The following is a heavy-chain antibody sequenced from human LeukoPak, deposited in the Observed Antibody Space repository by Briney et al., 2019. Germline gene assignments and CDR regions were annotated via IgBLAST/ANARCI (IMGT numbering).Heavy chain of an antibody. D-gene: IGHD5-18*01. J-gene: IGHJ4*02. CDR2: ISYDGSNK. CDR3: ARDHTGLYSYGYTFDY. Sequence: GGSLRLSCAASGFTFSSYAMHWVRQAPGKGLEWVAVISYDGSNKYYADSVKGRFTISRDNSKNTLYLQMNSLRAEDTAAYYCARDHTGLYSYGYTFDYWGQGALVTVSS. V-gene: IGHV3-30-3*01. CDR1: GFTFSSYA.